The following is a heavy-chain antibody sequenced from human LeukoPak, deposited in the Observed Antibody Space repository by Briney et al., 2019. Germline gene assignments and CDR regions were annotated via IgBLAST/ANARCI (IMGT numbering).Heavy chain of an antibody. D-gene: IGHD3-16*01. J-gene: IGHJ6*03. CDR3: AKGGGGRLIYYYYMDV. V-gene: IGHV3-9*03. Sequence: PGGSPRLSCAASGFIFDDYAMHWVRQAPGKGLEWVSGISWDSDSIDYADSVKGRFTISRDNAKNSLYLQMNSLRAEDMALYYCAKGGGGRLIYYYYMDVWGKGTTVTVSS. CDR2: ISWDSDSI. CDR1: GFIFDDYA.